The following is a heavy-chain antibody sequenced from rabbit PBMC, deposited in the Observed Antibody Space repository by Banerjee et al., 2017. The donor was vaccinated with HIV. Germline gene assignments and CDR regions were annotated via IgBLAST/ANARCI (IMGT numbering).Heavy chain of an antibody. D-gene: IGHD5-1*01. CDR3: ARATGYGSTSFHPTRLDL. J-gene: IGHJ3*01. Sequence: QEQLEESGGGLVKPEGSLTLTCKASGFDFSSDYDMCWVRQAPGKGLEWIGCNDTGGNGASYYATWAKGRFTISKTSSTTVTLQMTSLTAADTATYFCARATGYGSTSFHPTRLDLWGQGTLVTVS. CDR1: GFDFSSDYD. V-gene: IGHV1S45*01. CDR2: NDTGGNGAS.